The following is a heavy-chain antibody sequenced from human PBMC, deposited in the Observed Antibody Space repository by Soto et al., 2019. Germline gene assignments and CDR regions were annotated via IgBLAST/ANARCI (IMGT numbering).Heavy chain of an antibody. CDR3: ARELSDYGDTPYYFDY. V-gene: IGHV3-30*03. Sequence: GGSLRLSCAASGFTFSSYGMHWVRPDPGKGLEWVAVISYDGSNKYYADSVKGRFTISRDNSKNTLYLQMNSLRAEDTAVYYCARELSDYGDTPYYFDYWGQGTLVTVSS. J-gene: IGHJ4*02. D-gene: IGHD4-17*01. CDR1: GFTFSSYG. CDR2: ISYDGSNK.